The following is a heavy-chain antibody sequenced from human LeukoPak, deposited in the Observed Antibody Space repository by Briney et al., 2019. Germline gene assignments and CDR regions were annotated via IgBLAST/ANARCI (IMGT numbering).Heavy chain of an antibody. CDR3: ARDVGYYESSGYVNWFDP. Sequence: GGSLRLSCAASGFTFSSDWMHWVREAPGKGLVWVSRIYSDGSTSHYADSVKGRFTISRDNAKNTLYLQMNSLRAEDTAVYYCARDVGYYESSGYVNWFDPWGQGTLVTVSS. J-gene: IGHJ5*02. CDR2: IYSDGSTS. CDR1: GFTFSSDW. V-gene: IGHV3-74*01. D-gene: IGHD3-22*01.